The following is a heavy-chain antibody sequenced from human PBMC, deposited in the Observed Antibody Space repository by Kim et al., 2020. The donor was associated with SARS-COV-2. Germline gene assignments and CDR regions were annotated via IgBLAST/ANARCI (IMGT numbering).Heavy chain of an antibody. V-gene: IGHV4-31*03. CDR1: GGSISSGGYY. CDR3: ARDPGRFGDRDAFDI. D-gene: IGHD3-10*01. J-gene: IGHJ3*02. Sequence: SETLSLTCTVSGGSISSGGYYWSWIRQHPGKGLEWIGYIYYSGSTYYNPSLKSRVTISVDTSKNQFSLKLNSVTAADTAIYYCARDPGRFGDRDAFDIWGQGTMVTVSS. CDR2: IYYSGST.